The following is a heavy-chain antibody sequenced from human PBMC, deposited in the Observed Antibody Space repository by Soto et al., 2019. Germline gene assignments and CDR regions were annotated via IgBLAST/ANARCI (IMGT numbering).Heavy chain of an antibody. Sequence: GGSLRLSCAASGFTFNNAWMNWVRQAPGKGLEWVSAISGSGGSTYYADSVKGRFTISRDNSKNTLYLQMNSLRAEDTAVYYCANLYSSSWPTFDYWGQGTLVTVSS. CDR3: ANLYSSSWPTFDY. CDR2: ISGSGGST. J-gene: IGHJ4*02. CDR1: GFTFNNAW. D-gene: IGHD6-13*01. V-gene: IGHV3-23*01.